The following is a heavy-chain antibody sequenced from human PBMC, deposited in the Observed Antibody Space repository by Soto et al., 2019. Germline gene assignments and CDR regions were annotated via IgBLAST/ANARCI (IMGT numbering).Heavy chain of an antibody. D-gene: IGHD3-16*01. J-gene: IGHJ2*01. CDR2: ISYDGSNK. V-gene: IGHV3-30-3*01. CDR1: GFTFSSYA. CDR3: ASGSRGGDFDL. Sequence: QVQLVESGGGVVQPGRSLRLSCAASGFTFSSYAMHWVRQAPGKGLEWVAVISYDGSNKYYADSVKGRFTISRDNSKNTLYLQMNSLRAEDTAVCYCASGSRGGDFDLWGRGTLVTVSS.